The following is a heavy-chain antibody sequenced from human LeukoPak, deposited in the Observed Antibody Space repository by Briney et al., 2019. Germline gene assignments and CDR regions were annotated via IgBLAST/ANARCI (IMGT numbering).Heavy chain of an antibody. CDR1: GGSISSYY. CDR2: IYYSGST. CDR3: ARLDGYNFRPDAFDI. Sequence: SETLSLTCTASGGSISSYYWSWIRQPPGKGLEWIGYIYYSGSTNYNPSLKSRVTISVDTSKNQFSLKLSSVTAADTAVYYCARLDGYNFRPDAFDIWGQGTMVTVSS. V-gene: IGHV4-59*01. J-gene: IGHJ3*02. D-gene: IGHD5-24*01.